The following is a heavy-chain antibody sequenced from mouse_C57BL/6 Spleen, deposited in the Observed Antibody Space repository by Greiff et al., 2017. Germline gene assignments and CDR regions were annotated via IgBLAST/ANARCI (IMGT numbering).Heavy chain of an antibody. V-gene: IGHV1-50*01. Sequence: VQLQQPGAELVKPGASVKLSCKASGYTFTSYWMQWVKQRPGQGLEWIGEIDPSDSYTNYNQKFKGKATLTVDTSSSTAYMQLSSLTSEDSAVYYCARGGLRRNFDYWGQGTTLTVSS. CDR3: ARGGLRRNFDY. J-gene: IGHJ2*01. CDR1: GYTFTSYW. CDR2: IDPSDSYT. D-gene: IGHD2-4*01.